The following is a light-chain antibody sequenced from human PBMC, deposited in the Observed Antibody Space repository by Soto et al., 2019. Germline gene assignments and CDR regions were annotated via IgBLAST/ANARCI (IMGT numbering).Light chain of an antibody. Sequence: EIVLTQSPVTLSLSPGERATLSCRASQSVSSFLAWYQQRPGQAPRLLIYDASNRATGIPARFSGSGSGTDFTLTISGLEPEDFAIYYCQQRGNWPMTFGGGTKVEIK. CDR3: QQRGNWPMT. J-gene: IGKJ4*01. CDR1: QSVSSF. CDR2: DAS. V-gene: IGKV3-11*01.